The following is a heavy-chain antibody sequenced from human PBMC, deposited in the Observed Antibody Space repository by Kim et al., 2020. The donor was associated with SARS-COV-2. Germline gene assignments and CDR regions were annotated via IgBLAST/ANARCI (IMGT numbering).Heavy chain of an antibody. V-gene: IGHV4-39*07. CDR2: IYYSGST. CDR1: GGSISSSSYY. CDR3: ARRITMVRGPRPPYFDY. J-gene: IGHJ4*02. Sequence: SETLSLTCTVSGGSISSSSYYWGWIRQPPGKGLEWIGSIYYSGSTYYNPSLKSRVTISVDTSKNQFSLKLSSVTAADTAVYYCARRITMVRGPRPPYFDYWGQGTLVTVSS. D-gene: IGHD3-10*01.